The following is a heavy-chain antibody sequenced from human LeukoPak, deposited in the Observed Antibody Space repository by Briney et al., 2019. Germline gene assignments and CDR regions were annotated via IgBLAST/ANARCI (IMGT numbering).Heavy chain of an antibody. CDR1: GFTFSSYA. D-gene: IGHD3-3*01. V-gene: IGHV3-23*01. CDR2: ISGSGGST. CDR3: AKRSARYFWSGSVDFDY. J-gene: IGHJ4*02. Sequence: PGGSLRLSCAASGFTFSSYAMSWVRQAPGKGLEWVSAISGSGGSTYYADSVKGRFTISRDNSKNTLYLQMNSLRAEDTAVYYCAKRSARYFWSGSVDFDYWGQGTLVTVSS.